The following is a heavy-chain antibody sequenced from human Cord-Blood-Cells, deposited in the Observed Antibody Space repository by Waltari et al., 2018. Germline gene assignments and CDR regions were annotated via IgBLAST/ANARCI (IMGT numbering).Heavy chain of an antibody. D-gene: IGHD2-2*01. CDR3: ARGRVYCSSTSCYYYYGMDV. V-gene: IGHV4-34*01. Sequence: QVQLQQWGAGLLKPSETLSLTCAVYGGSFSGYYWSWIRQPPGKGLEWIGEINHSGSTNYNPSLKDRVTISVDTSKNQFSLKLSSVTAADTAVYYCARGRVYCSSTSCYYYYGMDVWGQGTTVTVSS. CDR2: INHSGST. CDR1: GGSFSGYY. J-gene: IGHJ6*02.